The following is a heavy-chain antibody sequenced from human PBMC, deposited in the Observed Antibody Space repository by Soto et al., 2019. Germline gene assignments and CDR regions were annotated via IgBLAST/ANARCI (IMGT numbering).Heavy chain of an antibody. J-gene: IGHJ5*02. CDR1: GDSIRSYF. Sequence: QVQLQESGPGLVKPSETLSLTCNVSGDSIRSYFWSWIRQPPGKGLEWIGYIPYSGGPTYNPSVKSRVTISIDTSKKQFSLRMTSVTAADTAVYYCASSKMGLISVLETWGQGTLVTVSA. CDR2: IPYSGGP. V-gene: IGHV4-59*01. CDR3: ASSKMGLISVLET. D-gene: IGHD2-8*01.